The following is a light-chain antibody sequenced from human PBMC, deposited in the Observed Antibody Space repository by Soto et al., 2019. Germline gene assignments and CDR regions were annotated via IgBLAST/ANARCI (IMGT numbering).Light chain of an antibody. CDR1: SSDVGGYNY. V-gene: IGLV2-14*01. CDR3: SSYTSSSSYV. Sequence: QSALTRPASVSGSPGQSITISCTGTSSDVGGYNYVSWYQQHPGKAPKLMIYEVSNRPSGVSNRFSGSKSGNTASLTISGLQAEEEADYYCSSYTSSSSYVFGTGTKVTV. J-gene: IGLJ1*01. CDR2: EVS.